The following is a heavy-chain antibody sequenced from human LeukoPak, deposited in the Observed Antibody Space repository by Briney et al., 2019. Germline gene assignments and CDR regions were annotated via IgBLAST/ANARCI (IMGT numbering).Heavy chain of an antibody. V-gene: IGHV4-4*02. CDR1: GGSISSSNW. CDR2: IYHGGIT. Sequence: SETLSLTCTVSGGSISSSNWWSWVRQAPGKGLEWIGEIYHGGITNYNPSLKSRVTISVDKSKNQFSLKLSSVTAADTAVYYCVRYCGGDCYSAFDIWGQGTIVTVSS. D-gene: IGHD2-21*02. J-gene: IGHJ3*02. CDR3: VRYCGGDCYSAFDI.